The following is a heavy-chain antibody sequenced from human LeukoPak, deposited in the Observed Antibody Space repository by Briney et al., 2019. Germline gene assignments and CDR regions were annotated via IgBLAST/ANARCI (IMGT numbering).Heavy chain of an antibody. CDR3: ATSPSSGWFYFDY. D-gene: IGHD6-19*01. Sequence: ASVEVSCKASGYTFTSYYMHWVRQAPGQGLEWMGIINPSGGSTSYAQKFQGRVTMTRDTSTSTVYMELSSLRSEDTAVYYCATSPSSGWFYFDYWGQGTLVTVSS. V-gene: IGHV1-46*01. CDR2: INPSGGST. CDR1: GYTFTSYY. J-gene: IGHJ4*02.